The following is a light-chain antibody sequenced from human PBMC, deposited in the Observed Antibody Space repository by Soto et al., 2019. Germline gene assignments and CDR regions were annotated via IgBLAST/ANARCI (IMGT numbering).Light chain of an antibody. CDR2: HNF. CDR3: QSYDTCLSAVV. J-gene: IGLJ2*01. V-gene: IGLV1-40*01. Sequence: QSVLTQPPSVSGAPGQSVTLSCTGSGANIGTYEVHWYQQVPGIAHRLLIQHNFNRPSGVPDRFSGSKSGTSASLTITGLQAGDEAYYYCQSYDTCLSAVVFGGGTKLTVL. CDR1: GANIGTYE.